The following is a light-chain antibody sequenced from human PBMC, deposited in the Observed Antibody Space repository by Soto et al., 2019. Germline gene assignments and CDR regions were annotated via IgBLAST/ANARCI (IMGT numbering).Light chain of an antibody. Sequence: EIVFTQSPGTLYLSPGERATLSCRASQSVTSSYLAWYQQKPGQAPRLLMYAASSRATGIPDRFSGSGSGTDFTLTISRLEAEDVAVYYCQQSSSAPSTFGQGTRLEIK. V-gene: IGKV3-20*01. J-gene: IGKJ5*01. CDR1: QSVTSSY. CDR3: QQSSSAPST. CDR2: AAS.